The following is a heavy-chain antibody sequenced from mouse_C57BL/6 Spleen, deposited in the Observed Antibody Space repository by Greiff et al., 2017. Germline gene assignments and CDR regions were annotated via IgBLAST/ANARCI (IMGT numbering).Heavy chain of an antibody. CDR3: ARHYDYYAMDY. V-gene: IGHV1-64*01. CDR2: IHPNSGST. CDR1: GYTFTSYW. J-gene: IGHJ4*01. D-gene: IGHD1-1*02. Sequence: QVQLQQPGAELVKPGASVKLSCKASGYTFTSYWMHWVKQRPGQGLEWIGMIHPNSGSTNYNEKFKSKATLTVDKSSSTAYMQLSSLTSEDSAVYYCARHYDYYAMDYWGQGTSVTVSS.